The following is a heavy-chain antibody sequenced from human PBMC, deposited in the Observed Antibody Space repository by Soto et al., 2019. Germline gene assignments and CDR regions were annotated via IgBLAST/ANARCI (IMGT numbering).Heavy chain of an antibody. CDR3: ARGACSSTSCLYYMDV. CDR2: INHSGST. V-gene: IGHV4-34*01. D-gene: IGHD2-2*01. Sequence: SETLSLTCAVYGGSFSGYYWSWIRQPPGKGLEWIGEINHSGSTNYNPSLKSRVTISVDTSKNQFSLKLSSVTAADTAVYYCARGACSSTSCLYYMDVWGKGTTVTVSS. J-gene: IGHJ6*03. CDR1: GGSFSGYY.